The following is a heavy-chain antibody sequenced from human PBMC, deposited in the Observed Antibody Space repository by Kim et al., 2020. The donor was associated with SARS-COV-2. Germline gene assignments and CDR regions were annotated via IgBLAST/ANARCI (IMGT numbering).Heavy chain of an antibody. J-gene: IGHJ4*02. Sequence: VKRRITISPDTSKNQFSLQLNSVTPEDTAVYYCARDFPGGAVAGRYHFDYWGQGTLVTVSS. CDR3: ARDFPGGAVAGRYHFDY. V-gene: IGHV6-1*01. D-gene: IGHD6-19*01.